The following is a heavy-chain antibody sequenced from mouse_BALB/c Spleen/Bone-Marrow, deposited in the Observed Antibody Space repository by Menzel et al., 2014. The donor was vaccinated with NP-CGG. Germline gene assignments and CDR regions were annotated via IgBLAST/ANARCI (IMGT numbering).Heavy chain of an antibody. V-gene: IGHV5-6*02. Sequence: TLVESGGALANPGGSLKLPCAAFGFPFRSNGISRVRQTPTKRLEWAATFSSGGSYTYYPDSVKGRITISRDNAKNTLYLQMSSLKSEDTAMYYCARPYDFGAWFAYWGQGTLVTVSA. CDR2: FSSGGSYT. CDR3: ARPYDFGAWFAY. CDR1: GFPFRSNG. D-gene: IGHD2-4*01. J-gene: IGHJ3*01.